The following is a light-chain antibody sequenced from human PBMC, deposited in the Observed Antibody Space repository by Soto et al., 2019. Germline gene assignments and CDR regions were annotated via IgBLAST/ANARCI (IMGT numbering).Light chain of an antibody. CDR1: QGISSY. V-gene: IGKV1-8*01. Sequence: AIRMTQPPSSFSASTGDTVTITCRASQGISSYLAWYQQKPGKAPKLLIYAASTLQSGVPSRFSGSGSGTDFTLTISSLQPEDFATYYCPQDYNYPWTFGQGTKVDIK. J-gene: IGKJ1*01. CDR2: AAS. CDR3: PQDYNYPWT.